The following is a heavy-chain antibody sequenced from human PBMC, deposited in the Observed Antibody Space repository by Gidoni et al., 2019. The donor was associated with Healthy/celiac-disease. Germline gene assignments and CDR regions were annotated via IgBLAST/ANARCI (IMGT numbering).Heavy chain of an antibody. CDR3: ARGHYYYGMDV. Sequence: QLQQWGAGLLKPSETLSLTCPVYGGSFSGYYWRWIRQPTGKGLEWIGEITHSGSTNYNPSIKSRVTISVDTSKNQFALKLSSVTAADTAVYYCARGHYYYGMDVWGQGTTVTVSS. J-gene: IGHJ6*02. V-gene: IGHV4-34*01. CDR2: ITHSGST. CDR1: GGSFSGYY.